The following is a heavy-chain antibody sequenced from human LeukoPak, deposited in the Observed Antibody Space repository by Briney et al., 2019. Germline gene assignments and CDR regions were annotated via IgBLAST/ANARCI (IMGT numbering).Heavy chain of an antibody. CDR1: GFTLSDPS. Sequence: PGGSLRLSCAASGFTLSDPSIDWVRQAPGRGLEWVGRFGKKASSYTTEYAASVKGRFTLSRDDSKNSLYLQMNSLKSEDTAVYHCTRGYSGVSVYAFDIWGQGTMVTVSS. CDR2: FGKKASSYTT. CDR3: TRGYSGVSVYAFDI. V-gene: IGHV3-72*01. D-gene: IGHD5-12*01. J-gene: IGHJ3*02.